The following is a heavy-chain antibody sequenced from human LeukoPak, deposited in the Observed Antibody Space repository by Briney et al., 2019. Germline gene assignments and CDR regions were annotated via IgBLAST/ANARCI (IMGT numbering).Heavy chain of an antibody. CDR3: ARDLYCSGGSCYWPHAFDI. Sequence: SETLSLTCTVSGGSISSYYWSWIRQPPGKGLEWIGYIYYSGSTNYNPSLKSRVTISVDTSKNQFSLKLSSVTAADTAVYYCARDLYCSGGSCYWPHAFDIWGQGTMVTVSS. D-gene: IGHD2-15*01. J-gene: IGHJ3*02. CDR2: IYYSGST. V-gene: IGHV4-59*01. CDR1: GGSISSYY.